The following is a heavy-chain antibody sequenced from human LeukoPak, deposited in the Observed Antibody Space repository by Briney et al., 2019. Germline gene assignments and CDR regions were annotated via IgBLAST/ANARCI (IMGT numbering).Heavy chain of an antibody. J-gene: IGHJ6*02. CDR3: AKAFYDFWSGGRYGMDV. D-gene: IGHD3-3*01. CDR2: ISYDGSNK. CDR1: GFTFSSYG. Sequence: PGGSLRLSCAASGFTFSSYGMHWVRQAPGKGLEWVAVISYDGSNKYYADSVKGRFTISRDNSKNTLYLQMNSLRAEDTAVYYCAKAFYDFWSGGRYGMDVWGPGTTVTVSS. V-gene: IGHV3-30*18.